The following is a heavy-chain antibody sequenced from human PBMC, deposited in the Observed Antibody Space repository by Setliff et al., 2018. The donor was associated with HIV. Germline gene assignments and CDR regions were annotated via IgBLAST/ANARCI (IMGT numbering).Heavy chain of an antibody. J-gene: IGHJ4*01. CDR3: ARGGASSLPLDY. D-gene: IGHD6-13*01. V-gene: IGHV3-23*01. Sequence: PGESLKISCEASGFTLRSYAMYWVRQAPGKGLEWVAGISGAGATTYYADSVKGRFTISRDNAKNSLYLQMNSLRAEDTAIYYCARGGASSLPLDYWGHGTLVTVSS. CDR1: GFTLRSYA. CDR2: ISGAGATT.